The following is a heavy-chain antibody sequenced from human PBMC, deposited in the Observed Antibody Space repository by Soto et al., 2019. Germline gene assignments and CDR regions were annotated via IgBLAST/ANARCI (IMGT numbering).Heavy chain of an antibody. CDR1: GFTFSSYS. Sequence: GGSLRLSCAASGFTFSSYSMNWVRQAPGKGLEWVSYISSSSSYIYYADSVKGRFTISRDNAKNSLYLQMNSLRAEDTAVYYCARDPKGYCSGGSCQKYWGQGTLVTVSS. V-gene: IGHV3-21*05. D-gene: IGHD2-15*01. CDR3: ARDPKGYCSGGSCQKY. CDR2: ISSSSSYI. J-gene: IGHJ4*02.